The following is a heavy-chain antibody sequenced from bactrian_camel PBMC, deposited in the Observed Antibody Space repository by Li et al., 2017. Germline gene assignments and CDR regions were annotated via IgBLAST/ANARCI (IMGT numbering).Heavy chain of an antibody. CDR2: IDIHGST. Sequence: HVQLVESGGGSVQAGGSLRLSCVGSGYTYSSYEMAWFRQRPGEEREEITCIDIHGSTTYKDSVKGRFAISQDNTKNTLYLQMNNLKPEDTAMYYCAADLYGGSWYGRCRDDFGYWGQGIQVTVS. CDR3: AADLYGGSWYGRCRDDFGY. CDR1: GYTYSSYE. V-gene: IGHV3S9*01. D-gene: IGHD6*01. J-gene: IGHJ6*01.